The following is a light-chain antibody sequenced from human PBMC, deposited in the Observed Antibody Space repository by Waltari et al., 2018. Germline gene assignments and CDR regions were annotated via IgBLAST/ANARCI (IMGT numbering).Light chain of an antibody. Sequence: SSELTQDPAVSVALGQTVRITCQGDSLRSYYASWYQQKPGQAPVLVIYGKNNRPSGIPDRFSGSSSGNTDYLTITGAQAEDEADYYCNSRDSSGNHLGVVFGGGTKLTVL. V-gene: IGLV3-19*01. CDR1: SLRSYY. CDR3: NSRDSSGNHLGVV. J-gene: IGLJ2*01. CDR2: GKN.